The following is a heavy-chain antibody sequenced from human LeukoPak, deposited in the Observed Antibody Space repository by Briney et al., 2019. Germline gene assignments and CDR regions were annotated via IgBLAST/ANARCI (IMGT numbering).Heavy chain of an antibody. CDR2: INKDGSKK. D-gene: IGHD2-2*01. CDR1: GFTFRNDG. V-gene: IGHV3-7*01. J-gene: IGHJ3*01. Sequence: GGSLRLSCVTSGFTFRNDGITWAPQAQGKGLEWGPNINKDGSKKNYVDSVKGRFSISRDNKENSLFLQMDSLRAEDTAIYYCARDTSPSSSTSYLDALAVWGQGTMVTVSS. CDR3: ARDTSPSSSTSYLDALAV.